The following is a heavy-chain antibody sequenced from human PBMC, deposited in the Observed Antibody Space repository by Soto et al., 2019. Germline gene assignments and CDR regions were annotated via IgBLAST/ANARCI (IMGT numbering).Heavy chain of an antibody. Sequence: SETLSLTCTVSGGSISSYYWSWIRQPPGKGLEWIGYIYYSGSTNYNPSLKCRVTISVDTSKNQFSLKLSSVTAADTAVYYCAREVLTFGGVMNWGQGTLVTVSS. D-gene: IGHD3-16*01. CDR3: AREVLTFGGVMN. V-gene: IGHV4-59*01. CDR1: GGSISSYY. J-gene: IGHJ4*02. CDR2: IYYSGST.